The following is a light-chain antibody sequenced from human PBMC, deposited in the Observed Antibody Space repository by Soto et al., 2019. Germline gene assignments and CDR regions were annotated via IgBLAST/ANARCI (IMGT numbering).Light chain of an antibody. CDR3: SSYTSSSTPV. V-gene: IGLV2-14*01. CDR1: SSDVGGYNY. Sequence: QSALTQPASVSGSPGQSITISCTGTSSDVGGYNYVSWYQQHPGKAPKLIIYDVSNRPSGVSNRFSGSESGNTASLTSSGLQAEDEADYYCSSYTSSSTPVFGGGTKLTVL. J-gene: IGLJ2*01. CDR2: DVS.